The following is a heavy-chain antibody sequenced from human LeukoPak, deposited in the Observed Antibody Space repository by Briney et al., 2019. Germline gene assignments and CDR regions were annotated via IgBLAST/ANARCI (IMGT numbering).Heavy chain of an antibody. Sequence: ASVKVSCKASGYTFTSYDISWVRQAPGQGLEWMGWISAYNGNTNYAQKLQGRVTMTTDTSTSTAYMELRSLRSDDTAVYYCARRHISGYSAEDAFDIWGQGTMVTVSS. CDR2: ISAYNGNT. J-gene: IGHJ3*02. CDR3: ARRHISGYSAEDAFDI. V-gene: IGHV1-18*01. CDR1: GYTFTSYD. D-gene: IGHD3-22*01.